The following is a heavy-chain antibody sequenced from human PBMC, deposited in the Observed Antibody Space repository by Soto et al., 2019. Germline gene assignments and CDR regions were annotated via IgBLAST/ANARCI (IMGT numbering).Heavy chain of an antibody. Sequence: QVQLQESGPGLVKSSETLSLTCSVSGDSSSTYYWGWIRQPPGKGLEWIGYINYSGRSNHNPSLKSPLSISVDASKNPVALKLTSVTAADTAVYYCARSYCSDSVSCNWFDPWGQGTLVVVSS. CDR3: ARSYCSDSVSCNWFDP. CDR2: INYSGRS. J-gene: IGHJ5*02. CDR1: GDSSSTYY. D-gene: IGHD2-8*02. V-gene: IGHV4-59*01.